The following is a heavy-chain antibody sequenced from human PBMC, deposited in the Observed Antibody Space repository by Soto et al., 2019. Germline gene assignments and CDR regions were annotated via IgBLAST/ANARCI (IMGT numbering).Heavy chain of an antibody. CDR3: ARGNGWLSRLAR. CDR1: GYTFTRSD. CDR2: MNPKSGNV. V-gene: IGHV1-8*01. Sequence: QVQLVQSGAEVKKSGASVKVACKASGYTFTRSDINWVRQATGQGLEWMGWMNPKSGNVGYAKKLQGRVTMTRNTTISAAYMESSRRSTEPTAVYFCARGNGWLSRLARWGPGTQVPV. J-gene: IGHJ5*02. D-gene: IGHD6-19*01.